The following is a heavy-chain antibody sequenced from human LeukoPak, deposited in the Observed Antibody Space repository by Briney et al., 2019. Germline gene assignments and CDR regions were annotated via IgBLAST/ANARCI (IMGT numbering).Heavy chain of an antibody. Sequence: GGSLRLSCAASRFTFSNYVISWVRQAPGKGLEWVSAITGSSDSTWYADSVKGRFTISRDNSKNTLYLQMNSLRAEDTAVYYCAKGSSSARPYYFDYWGQGTPVTVSS. D-gene: IGHD6-25*01. J-gene: IGHJ4*02. CDR3: AKGSSSARPYYFDY. V-gene: IGHV3-23*01. CDR2: ITGSSDST. CDR1: RFTFSNYV.